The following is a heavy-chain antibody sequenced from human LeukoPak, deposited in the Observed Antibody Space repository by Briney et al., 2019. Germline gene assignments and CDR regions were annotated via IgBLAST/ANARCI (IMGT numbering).Heavy chain of an antibody. CDR2: IYHSGST. CDR3: TTNEGSSSSWSKMAWEFDY. CDR1: GGSISSGGYY. V-gene: IGHV4-30-2*01. J-gene: IGHJ4*02. Sequence: SETLSLTCTVSGGSISSGGYYWSWIRQPPGKGLEWIGYIYHSGSTYYNPSLKSRVTISVDRSKNQFSLKLSSVTAEDTAVYYCTTNEGSSSSWSKMAWEFDYWGQGTLVTVSS. D-gene: IGHD6-13*01.